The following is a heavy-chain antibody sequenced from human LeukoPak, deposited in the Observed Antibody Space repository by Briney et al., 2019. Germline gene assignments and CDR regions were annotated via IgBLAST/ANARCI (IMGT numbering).Heavy chain of an antibody. CDR1: GFSFNSDW. V-gene: IGHV3-23*01. CDR2: ISGNGAGT. D-gene: IGHD5-18*01. CDR3: ARDRYSYGHFDY. J-gene: IGHJ4*02. Sequence: GGSLRLSCAASGFSFNSDWMDWVRQAPGKGLEWVSAISGNGAGTYYADSVKGRFTISRDNSKNTLYLQMNSLRAEDTAVYYCARDRYSYGHFDYWGQGTLVTVSS.